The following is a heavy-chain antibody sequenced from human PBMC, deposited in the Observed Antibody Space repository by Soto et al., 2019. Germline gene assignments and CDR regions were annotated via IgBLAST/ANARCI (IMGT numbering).Heavy chain of an antibody. Sequence: QVHLVQSGAVIKKPGSSVKVSCQASGGTLTTFTVSWVRQAPGQALEWMGGIITLVGSTNYAQRFQGRLTITADKSAAPAYLDLRSLRSNDTAVYYCASVSAFAAVFWGQGTLVTVS. CDR2: IITLVGST. J-gene: IGHJ4*02. D-gene: IGHD3-3*02. V-gene: IGHV1-69*06. CDR1: GGTLTTFT. CDR3: ASVSAFAAVF.